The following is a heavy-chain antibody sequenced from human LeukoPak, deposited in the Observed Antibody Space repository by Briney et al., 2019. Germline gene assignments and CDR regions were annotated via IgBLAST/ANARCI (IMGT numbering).Heavy chain of an antibody. D-gene: IGHD1-7*01. CDR2: IKQDGSEK. CDR1: GFTFSSYW. V-gene: IGHV3-7*01. Sequence: PGGSLRLSCAAPGFTFSSYWMSWVRQAPGKGLEWVANIKQDGSEKYYVDSVKGRFTISRDNARNSLYLQMNSLRAEDTAVYYCARDRGWNSGFDYWGQGTLVTVSS. CDR3: ARDRGWNSGFDY. J-gene: IGHJ4*02.